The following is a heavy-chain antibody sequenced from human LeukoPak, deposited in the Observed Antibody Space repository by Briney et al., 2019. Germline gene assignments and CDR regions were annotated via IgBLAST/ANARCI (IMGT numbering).Heavy chain of an antibody. D-gene: IGHD3-22*01. CDR3: ATDSSGYYTGNSFDI. CDR1: GGSISSYY. CDR2: IYTSGST. V-gene: IGHV4-4*07. Sequence: SETLSLTCSVSGGSISSYYWSWIRQPAGKGLEWIGRIYTSGSTNYNPSLKSRVTMSVDTSKNQFSLKLSSVTAADTAVYYCATDSSGYYTGNSFDIWGQGKMVTVSS. J-gene: IGHJ3*02.